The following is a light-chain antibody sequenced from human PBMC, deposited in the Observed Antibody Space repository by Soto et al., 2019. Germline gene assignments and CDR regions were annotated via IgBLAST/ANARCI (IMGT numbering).Light chain of an antibody. J-gene: IGKJ1*01. V-gene: IGKV3-11*01. CDR1: QSISSN. CDR3: QQRSNWPGT. CDR2: GAS. Sequence: EIVMAQSRATQSLVRGESTTLSCRASQSISSNLAWYQQKPGQAPRLLTYGASTRATGIPARFSGSGSGTDLTFTISRREPEDFEVYYWQQRSNWPGTFGQGTKVDIK.